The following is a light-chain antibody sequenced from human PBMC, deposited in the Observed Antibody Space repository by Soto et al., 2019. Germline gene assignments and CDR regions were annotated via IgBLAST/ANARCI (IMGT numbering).Light chain of an antibody. CDR1: QSVSSN. CDR2: GAS. CDR3: QQYNNWPPWT. Sequence: EIVMTQSPATLSVSPGERATLSCRASQSVSSNLAWYQQKPGQAPRLLIYGASTRATGIPARFSGSGSGTEVTLTIISLQSEDFAVSYWQQYNNWPPWTFGQGTKVYI. V-gene: IGKV3-15*01. J-gene: IGKJ1*01.